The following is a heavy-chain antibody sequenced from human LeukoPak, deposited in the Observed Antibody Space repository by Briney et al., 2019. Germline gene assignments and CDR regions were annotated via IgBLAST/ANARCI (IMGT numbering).Heavy chain of an antibody. D-gene: IGHD3-10*01. J-gene: IGHJ6*03. CDR3: ARSLRVRGVPDYMDV. CDR2: IYKNAIT. CDR1: GFTVSSNY. Sequence: GGSLRLSCAASGFTVSSNYMTWVRQAPGKGLEWVSVIYKNAITYYADTVKGRFTISRDNSKNTLYLQMNSLRADHTAVYYCARSLRVRGVPDYMDVWGKGTTVTISS. V-gene: IGHV3-53*01.